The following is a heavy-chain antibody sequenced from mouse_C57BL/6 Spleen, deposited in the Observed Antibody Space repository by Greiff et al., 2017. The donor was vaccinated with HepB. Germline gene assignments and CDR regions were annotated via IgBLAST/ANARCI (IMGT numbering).Heavy chain of an antibody. CDR1: GYSITSGYY. CDR2: ISYDGSN. Sequence: DVQLVESGPGLVKPSQSLSLTCSVTGYSITSGYYWNWIRQFPGNKLEWMGYISYDGSNNYNPSLKNRISITRDTSKNQFFLKLNSVTTEDTATYYCARTLDYWGQGTTLTVSS. V-gene: IGHV3-6*01. J-gene: IGHJ2*01. CDR3: ARTLDY.